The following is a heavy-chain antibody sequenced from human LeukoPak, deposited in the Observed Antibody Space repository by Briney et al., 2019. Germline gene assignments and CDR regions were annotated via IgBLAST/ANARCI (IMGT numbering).Heavy chain of an antibody. V-gene: IGHV3-33*01. CDR2: IWYDGSNK. D-gene: IGHD3-10*01. Sequence: GGSLRLSCAASGFTFSSYGMHWVRQAPGKGLEWVAVIWYDGSNKYYADSVKGRFTISRDNSKNTLYLQMNSLRAEDTAVYYCARWGLGGSGSYFHLDYWGQGTLVTVSS. CDR1: GFTFSSYG. J-gene: IGHJ4*02. CDR3: ARWGLGGSGSYFHLDY.